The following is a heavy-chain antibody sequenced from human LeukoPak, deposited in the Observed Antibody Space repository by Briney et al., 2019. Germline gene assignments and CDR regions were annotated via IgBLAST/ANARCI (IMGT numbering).Heavy chain of an antibody. D-gene: IGHD3-9*01. CDR1: GGTFSSYA. CDR2: IIPIFGTA. Sequence: TSVKVSCKASGGTFSSYAISWVRQAPGQGLEWIGGIIPIFGTANYAQKFQGRVTITADESTSTAYMELSSLRSEDTAVFFFQAEGGIRYFDWLLPDYYYYGMDVWGKGTTVTVSS. J-gene: IGHJ6*04. CDR3: QAEGGIRYFDWLLPDYYYYGMDV. V-gene: IGHV1-69*13.